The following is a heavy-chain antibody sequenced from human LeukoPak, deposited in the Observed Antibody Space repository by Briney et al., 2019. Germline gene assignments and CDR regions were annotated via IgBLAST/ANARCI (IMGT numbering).Heavy chain of an antibody. J-gene: IGHJ4*02. V-gene: IGHV1-69*05. CDR2: VIPILGTT. D-gene: IGHD1-26*01. CDR1: GSTFSRSA. Sequence: ASVKASCKASGSTFSRSAISWVRQAPGQGLQWMGGVIPILGTTNYAQRFQDRVSITTDDSTSTSYMEFRSLRSVDTAVYYCARDDGSATMGFDSWGQGTLVTVSS. CDR3: ARDDGSATMGFDS.